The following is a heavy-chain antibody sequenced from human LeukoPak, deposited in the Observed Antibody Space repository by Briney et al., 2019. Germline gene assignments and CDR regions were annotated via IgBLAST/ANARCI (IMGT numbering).Heavy chain of an antibody. CDR3: AHRHSVDTAMVYFDY. D-gene: IGHD5-18*01. CDR1: GFSLSTSGVG. J-gene: IGHJ4*02. V-gene: IGHV2-5*01. Sequence: SGPTLVKPTQTLTLTCTFSGFSLSTSGVGVGWIRQPPGKALEWLALIYWSDDKRYSPSLKSRLTITKDTSKNQVVLTMTNMDPVDTATYYCAHRHSVDTAMVYFDYWGQGTLVTVSS. CDR2: IYWSDDK.